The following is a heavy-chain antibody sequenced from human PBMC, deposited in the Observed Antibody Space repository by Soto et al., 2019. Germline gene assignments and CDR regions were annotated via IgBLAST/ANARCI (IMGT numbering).Heavy chain of an antibody. J-gene: IGHJ4*02. V-gene: IGHV1-46*01. Sequence: QVQLMQSGAEVKKPGASVKVSCKASGDTFTDDYIHWVRQAPGQGLELMGTVNPSGGHTTYAQHFLGRVTMPRDTSTSTLYMELTSLTSADTAVYYCASGGHVVVVTAALDYWGQGTLVTVSS. CDR2: VNPSGGHT. CDR1: GDTFTDDY. D-gene: IGHD2-21*02. CDR3: ASGGHVVVVTAALDY.